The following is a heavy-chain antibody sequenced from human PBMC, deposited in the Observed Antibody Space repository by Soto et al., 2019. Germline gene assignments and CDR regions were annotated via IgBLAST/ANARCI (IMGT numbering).Heavy chain of an antibody. CDR2: IYYSGST. D-gene: IGHD7-27*01. CDR3: ARQPTRAGEFDC. J-gene: IGHJ4*02. CDR1: GGSISSSSYY. V-gene: IGHV4-39*01. Sequence: SETLSLTCTASGGSISSSSYYWGWIRQPPGKGLGWIGSIYYSGSTYYNPSLKSRVTISVDTSKNQFSLKLSSVTAADTAVYYCARQPTRAGEFDCWGQGTLVTACS.